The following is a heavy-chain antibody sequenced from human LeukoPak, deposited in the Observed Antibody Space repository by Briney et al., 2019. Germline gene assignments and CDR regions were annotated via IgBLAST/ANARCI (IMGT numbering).Heavy chain of an antibody. D-gene: IGHD3-16*01. CDR3: TVEGGGAPNWLDP. CDR2: INPIFGTA. CDR1: VGTVCVAT. V-gene: IGHV1-69*01. J-gene: IGHJ5*02. Sequence: ASVRVSSAASVGTVCVATTSSWRQAPGQGLEWMGGINPIFGTANYAQKFQGRVTITADESTSTAYMELSSPRSEDTAVYYSTVEGGGAPNWLDPWDQGNLVTVSS.